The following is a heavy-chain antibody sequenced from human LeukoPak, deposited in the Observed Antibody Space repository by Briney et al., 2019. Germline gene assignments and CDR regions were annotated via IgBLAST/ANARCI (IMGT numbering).Heavy chain of an antibody. D-gene: IGHD6-6*01. J-gene: IGHJ6*02. CDR3: ARDRSMSGRTSSYGMDV. Sequence: PGGSLRLSCAASGFTFSSSAMSWVRHAPGMGLEWIGYIYYSGSTNYNPSLKSRVTISVDTSQNQFSLKLSSVTAADTAVYYCARDRSMSGRTSSYGMDVWGQGTTVTVSS. V-gene: IGHV4-59*01. CDR2: IYYSGST. CDR1: GFTFSSSA.